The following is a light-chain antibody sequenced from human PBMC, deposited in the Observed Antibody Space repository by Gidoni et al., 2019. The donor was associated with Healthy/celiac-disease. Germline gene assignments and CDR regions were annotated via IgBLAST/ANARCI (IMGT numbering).Light chain of an antibody. CDR3: QQRSNWPRT. V-gene: IGKV3-11*01. J-gene: IGKJ5*01. CDR2: DAS. Sequence: EIVLTQSPATLSLSPGERATLSCRASQSVSSYLAWYQQKPGQAPRLLIYDASNRATGIPARFSGSGSGTDFTRTISSLEPEDVAVYYCQQRSNWPRTCGQGTRLEIK. CDR1: QSVSSY.